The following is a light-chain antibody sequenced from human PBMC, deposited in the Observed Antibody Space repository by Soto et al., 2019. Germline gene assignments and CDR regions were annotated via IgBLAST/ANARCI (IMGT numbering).Light chain of an antibody. CDR2: GAS. V-gene: IGKV3-20*01. CDR1: QSVSSSF. J-gene: IGKJ1*01. CDR3: QQYDSSPWR. Sequence: ESVLTQSPGTLSLSPGERATLSCRASQSVSSSFLAWYQLKPGQAPRLLIYGASSKATGNTDRLSGSGSGTDFTLTISRLEPEDFAVYYCQQYDSSPWRCGEGTKVEIK.